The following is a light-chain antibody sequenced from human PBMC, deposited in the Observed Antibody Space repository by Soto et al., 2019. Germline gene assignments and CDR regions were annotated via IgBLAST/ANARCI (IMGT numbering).Light chain of an antibody. CDR3: QHLHSYTLS. CDR1: QGISSY. Sequence: DIHLTQSPSFLSASVGDIFTITCRASQGISSYLAWYQKKPGKAPKLLIYAASTLQSGVPSRFRGSGYGTELTITISSMKNGDFETYYCQHLHSYTLSFGGGTKVDIK. J-gene: IGKJ4*01. V-gene: IGKV1-9*01. CDR2: AAS.